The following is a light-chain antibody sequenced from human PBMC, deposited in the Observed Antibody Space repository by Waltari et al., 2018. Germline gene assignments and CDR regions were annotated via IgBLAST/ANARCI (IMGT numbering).Light chain of an antibody. CDR1: QSVSSS. J-gene: IGKJ1*01. Sequence: EIVMTQSPATLSLSPGARATLSCRASQSVSSSLAWYQQKPGEAPRLLMYGASSRATGIPDRFSGSGSGTEFTLTISSLEPEDVAVYFCQQNSNWPQTFGQGTKVEIK. CDR2: GAS. V-gene: IGKV3D-15*01. CDR3: QQNSNWPQT.